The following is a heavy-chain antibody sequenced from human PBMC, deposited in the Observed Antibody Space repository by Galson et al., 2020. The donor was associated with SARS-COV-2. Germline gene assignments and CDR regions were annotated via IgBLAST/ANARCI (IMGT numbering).Heavy chain of an antibody. CDR1: GFTFDDYA. D-gene: IGHD6-13*01. CDR3: AKGDGSSWYRCFDY. J-gene: IGHJ4*02. Sequence: SLKISCAASGFTFDDYAMHWVRQAPGKGLEWVSGISWNSGSIGYADSVKCRFTISRDNAKNSLYLQMNSLRAEDTALYYCAKGDGSSWYRCFDYWGQGTLVTVSS. CDR2: ISWNSGSI. V-gene: IGHV3-9*01.